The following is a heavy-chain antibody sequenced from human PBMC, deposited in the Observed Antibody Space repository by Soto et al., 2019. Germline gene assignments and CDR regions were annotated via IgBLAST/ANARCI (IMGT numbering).Heavy chain of an antibody. Sequence: GSLRLSCTASGFTFGDYAMSWVRQAPGKVLEWVGFIRSKAYGGTTEYAASVKGRFTISRDDSKSIAYLQMNSLKTEDTAVYYCTRGGAWAVAPPDYWGQGXLVTVHS. CDR3: TRGGAWAVAPPDY. V-gene: IGHV3-49*04. CDR1: GFTFGDYA. J-gene: IGHJ4*02. CDR2: IRSKAYGGTT. D-gene: IGHD6-19*01.